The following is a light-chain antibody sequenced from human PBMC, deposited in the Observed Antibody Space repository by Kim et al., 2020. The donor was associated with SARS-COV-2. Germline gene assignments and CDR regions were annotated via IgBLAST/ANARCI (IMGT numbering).Light chain of an antibody. V-gene: IGLV2-14*03. CDR2: DVS. CDR3: TSWIRSNTLDVA. Sequence: QSALTQPVSVSGSPGQSITISCTGSSSDIGDSNYVSWYQHNPGEAPKLILYDVSARPSGVSTRFSGSKSGNTASLTISGLQAEDEADYYCTSWIRSNTLDVAFGGGTQLTVL. J-gene: IGLJ2*01. CDR1: SSDIGDSNY.